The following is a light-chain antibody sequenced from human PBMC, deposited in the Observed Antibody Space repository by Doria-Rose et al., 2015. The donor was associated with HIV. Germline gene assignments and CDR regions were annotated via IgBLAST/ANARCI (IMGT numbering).Light chain of an antibody. CDR1: QNFSSTY. CDR3: HQYGTSWT. CDR2: DGS. J-gene: IGKJ1*01. Sequence: EIVMTQSPGTLPLSPGERATLSCRASQNFSSTYLAWYQQQPGQAPSLLIYDGSTRATGIPGRFSASGPGTDFTLTINRLEPEDLALYYCHQYGTSWTFGQGTKVEI. V-gene: IGKV3-20*01.